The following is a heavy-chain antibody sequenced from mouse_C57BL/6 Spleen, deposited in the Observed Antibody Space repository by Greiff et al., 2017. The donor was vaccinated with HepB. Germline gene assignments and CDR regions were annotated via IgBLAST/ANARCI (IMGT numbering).Heavy chain of an antibody. Sequence: QVQLKQSGPELVKPGASVKISCKASGYAFSSSWMNWVKQRPGKGLEWIGRIYPGDGDTNYNGKFKGKATLTADKSSSTAYMQLSSLTSEDSAVYFCARSPFTTVVAEGFAYWGQGTLVTVSA. J-gene: IGHJ3*01. CDR1: GYAFSSSW. CDR3: ARSPFTTVVAEGFAY. V-gene: IGHV1-82*01. D-gene: IGHD1-1*01. CDR2: IYPGDGDT.